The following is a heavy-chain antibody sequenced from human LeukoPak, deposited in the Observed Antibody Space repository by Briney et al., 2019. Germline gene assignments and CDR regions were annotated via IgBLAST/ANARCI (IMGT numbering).Heavy chain of an antibody. CDR2: ISSSSSTI. D-gene: IGHD3-3*01. CDR1: GFTFSSYA. Sequence: PGGSLRLSCAASGFTFSSYAMSWVRQAPGKGLEWVSYISSSSSTIYYADSVKGRFTISRDNAKNSLYLQMNSLRAEDTAVYYCARDTTDDYDFWSGYPNWFDPWGQGTLVTVSS. V-gene: IGHV3-48*01. J-gene: IGHJ5*02. CDR3: ARDTTDDYDFWSGYPNWFDP.